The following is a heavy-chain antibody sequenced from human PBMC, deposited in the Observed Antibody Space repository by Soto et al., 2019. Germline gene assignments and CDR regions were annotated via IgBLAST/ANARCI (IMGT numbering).Heavy chain of an antibody. CDR3: AKENGYSSSWFEFDY. D-gene: IGHD6-13*01. CDR2: ISYDGSNK. CDR1: GFTLSSYA. V-gene: IGHV3-30-3*01. Sequence: GGSLRLSCAAAGFTLSSYAMRWVRQAPGKWLEWVAVISYDGSNKYYADSVKGRFTISRDHSKNTLYLQMNSLRAEDTAVYYCAKENGYSSSWFEFDYWGQGTLVTVSS. J-gene: IGHJ4*02.